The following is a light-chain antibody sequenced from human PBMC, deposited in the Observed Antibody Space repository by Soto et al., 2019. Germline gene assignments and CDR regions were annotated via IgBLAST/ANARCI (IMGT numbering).Light chain of an antibody. CDR1: ESVSTNY. CDR2: GAS. CDR3: QQYGSVPLT. J-gene: IGKJ4*01. Sequence: IVLTQSPGTLSFSPGERATLSCRASESVSTNYLAWYQQKPGQAPRLLISGASSRATGIPDRFSGSGSGADFTLTINRLEPEDFAVYYCQQYGSVPLTFGGGTKVVIK. V-gene: IGKV3-20*01.